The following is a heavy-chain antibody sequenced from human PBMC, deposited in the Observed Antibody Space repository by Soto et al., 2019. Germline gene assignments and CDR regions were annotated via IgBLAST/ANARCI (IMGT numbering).Heavy chain of an antibody. CDR2: IYPGDSDT. J-gene: IGHJ6*02. CDR3: ARTRSFTLGFYYDGMDV. D-gene: IGHD6-6*01. V-gene: IGHV5-51*01. CDR1: GYGFASYW. Sequence: GESLKISCQGSGYGFASYWIGWVRQMPGKDLEWMGIIYPGDSDTRYSPSFQDQVTISADKSLRTAYLQWTSLKASDTALYYCARTRSFTLGFYYDGMDVWGQGTTVTVSS.